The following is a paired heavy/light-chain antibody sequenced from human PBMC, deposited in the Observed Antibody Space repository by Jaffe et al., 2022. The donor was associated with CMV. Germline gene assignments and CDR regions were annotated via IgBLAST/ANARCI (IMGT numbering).Light chain of an antibody. J-gene: IGLJ3*02. CDR2: ENI. V-gene: IGLV1-51*02. CDR1: SSNIGKNY. CDR3: GTWDSSLSGIWV. Sequence: QSVLAQPPSLSAAPGQRVTISCSGSSSNIGKNYVSWYQQLPGTAPKLLIYENIKRPSGIPDRFSGSKSGTSATLGITGLQTGDEADYYCGTWDSSLSGIWVFGGGTKLTVL.
Heavy chain of an antibody. CDR3: VTHPLRFMEWSKTGYFDN. J-gene: IGHJ4*02. CDR1: GDSITSYY. D-gene: IGHD3-3*01. Sequence: QVHLQESGPGLLKPSETLSLTCTVSGDSITSYYWSWIRQPPGKGLEWIGCSYYSGGTNYNPSLKSRVTISVDTSKDQLSLKLSSVTAADTAVYYCVTHPLRFMEWSKTGYFDNWGQGTLVSVSS. V-gene: IGHV4-59*08. CDR2: SYYSGGT.